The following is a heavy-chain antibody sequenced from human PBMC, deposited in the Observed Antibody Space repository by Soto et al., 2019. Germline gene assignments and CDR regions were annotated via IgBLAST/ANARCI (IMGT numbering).Heavy chain of an antibody. V-gene: IGHV4-30-4*01. D-gene: IGHD3-16*01. Sequence: QVQLQESGPGLLKPSQTLSLTCTVSGGSISSGDYYCSWIRQPPGKGLEWIGYIYYSGSTYYNPSLKSRDTISVDTSKNQFSLKLNSVTAADTAVYYCVGDVRGSYFDYWGQGTLVTVSS. CDR2: IYYSGST. CDR1: GGSISSGDYY. CDR3: VGDVRGSYFDY. J-gene: IGHJ4*02.